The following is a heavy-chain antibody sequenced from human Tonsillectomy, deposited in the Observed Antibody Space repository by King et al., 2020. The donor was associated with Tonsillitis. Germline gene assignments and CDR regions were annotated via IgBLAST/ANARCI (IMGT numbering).Heavy chain of an antibody. CDR1: GLTFNNHW. CDR3: ATQSWSNFDL. J-gene: IGHJ4*02. Sequence: VQLVESGGGLVQPGGSLKLSCAASGLTFNNHWMSWVRQAPGKGLEWVANIRGDGGARGYVDSVKGRFTISRDNAKNSLFLEMNSLGAEDTAVYYCATQSWSNFDLWGQGTLVTVSS. V-gene: IGHV3-7*02. D-gene: IGHD2-8*02. CDR2: IRGDGGAR.